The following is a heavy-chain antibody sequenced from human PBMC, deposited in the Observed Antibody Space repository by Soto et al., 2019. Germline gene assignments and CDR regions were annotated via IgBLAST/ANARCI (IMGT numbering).Heavy chain of an antibody. CDR3: ARYCSGGTCNDGNMDV. Sequence: EVQLVESGGGLVQPGGSLRLSCAASGFTFSNYEMNWVRQAPGKGLERVSYISSSGGTTYYAGSVKDRFTISRDNAKSSLYLQMNSLRAEDTAVYYCARYCSGGTCNDGNMDVWGQGTTVTVSS. J-gene: IGHJ6*02. D-gene: IGHD2-15*01. CDR1: GFTFSNYE. V-gene: IGHV3-48*03. CDR2: ISSSGGTT.